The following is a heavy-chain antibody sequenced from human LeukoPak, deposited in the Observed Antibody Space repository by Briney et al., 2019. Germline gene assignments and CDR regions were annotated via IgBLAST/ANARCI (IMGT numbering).Heavy chain of an antibody. Sequence: GGSLRLSCVASGFTFSTSGMHWVRQSPGKGLDWVAFIRNDGNKKNYAESVKGRFTISRDNSRNTLYLQMDSLSAEDTAVYYCARRGPARWDIVVVPVAAFDYWGQGTLVTVSS. CDR2: IRNDGNKK. CDR1: GFTFSTSG. J-gene: IGHJ4*02. CDR3: ARRGPARWDIVVVPVAAFDY. D-gene: IGHD2-2*01. V-gene: IGHV3-30*02.